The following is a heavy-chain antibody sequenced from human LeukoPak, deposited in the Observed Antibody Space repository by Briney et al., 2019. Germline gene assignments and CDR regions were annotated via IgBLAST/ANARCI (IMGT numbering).Heavy chain of an antibody. CDR3: AKVLIVVVPAADQGDAFDI. Sequence: MPGGSLRLSCAASGFTFSDYHMTWIRQASGKGLEWVSYIGSSGSTIYYADSVKGRFTISRDNAKNSLYLQMNSLRAEDTAVYYCAKVLIVVVPAADQGDAFDIWGQGTMVTVSS. CDR1: GFTFSDYH. V-gene: IGHV3-11*01. J-gene: IGHJ3*02. D-gene: IGHD2-2*01. CDR2: IGSSGSTI.